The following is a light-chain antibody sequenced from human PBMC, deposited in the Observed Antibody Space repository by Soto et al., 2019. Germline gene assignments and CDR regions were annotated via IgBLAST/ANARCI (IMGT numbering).Light chain of an antibody. CDR2: SAS. Sequence: DIQFTHSPSVLSASVGDTVTITCRASQALSNYLAWYQQKPGKAPDLLIYSASTLYGEVPSRFSGSGSGTDFTLTISSLQPEDFATYYCQQLESYPSTFGGGTKVDIK. J-gene: IGKJ4*01. CDR3: QQLESYPST. CDR1: QALSNY. V-gene: IGKV1-9*01.